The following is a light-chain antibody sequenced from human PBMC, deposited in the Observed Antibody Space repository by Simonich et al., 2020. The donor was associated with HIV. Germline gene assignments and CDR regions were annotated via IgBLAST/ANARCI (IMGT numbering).Light chain of an antibody. CDR3: QSYDSSLSGSKV. V-gene: IGLV1-40*01. Sequence: QSVLTQPPSVSGAPGQRVTISCTGSSSNIGAGYDVHWYQQLPGRAPKLLIYGNNNRPSGVPDRISGSKSGTSASLAITGLQAEDEADYYCQSYDSSLSGSKVFGGGTKLTVL. CDR1: SSNIGAGYD. J-gene: IGLJ3*02. CDR2: GNN.